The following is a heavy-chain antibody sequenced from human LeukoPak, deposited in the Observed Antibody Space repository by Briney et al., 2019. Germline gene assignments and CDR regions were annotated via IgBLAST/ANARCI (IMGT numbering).Heavy chain of an antibody. J-gene: IGHJ6*02. CDR1: GYTFTGYY. CDR2: ISAYNGNT. CDR3: ARDVPGPPRPAATHYYYYGMDV. Sequence: GASVKVSCKASGYTFTGYYMHWVRQAPGQGLEWMGWISAYNGNTNYAQKLQGRVTMTTDTSTSTAYMELRSLRSDDTAVYYCARDVPGPPRPAATHYYYYGMDVWGQGTTVTVSS. D-gene: IGHD2-2*01. V-gene: IGHV1-18*04.